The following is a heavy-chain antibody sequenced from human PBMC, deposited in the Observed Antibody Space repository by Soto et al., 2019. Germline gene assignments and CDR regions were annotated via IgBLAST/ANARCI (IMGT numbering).Heavy chain of an antibody. CDR2: IRNKVNRYTT. J-gene: IGHJ3*02. V-gene: IGHV3-72*01. CDR1: GFTFSDHY. CDR3: TRARSSSWGLDASDM. Sequence: EAQLVESGGGLVQPGGSLRLSCAASGFTFSDHYMDWVRQAPGMGLEWVGHIRNKVNRYTTEYAASVKGRFTISRDDSENSVYLQGNRLKTADTAVYYSTRARSSSWGLDASDMWCEGTMVTVSS. D-gene: IGHD6-13*01.